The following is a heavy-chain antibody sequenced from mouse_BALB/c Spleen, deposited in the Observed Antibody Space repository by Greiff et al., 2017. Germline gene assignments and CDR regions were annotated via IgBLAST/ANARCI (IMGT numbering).Heavy chain of an antibody. V-gene: IGHV5-6*01. J-gene: IGHJ2*01. CDR2: ISSGGSYT. CDR3: ARRGGTFDY. CDR1: GFTFSSYG. D-gene: IGHD4-1*01. Sequence: VQLKESGGDLVKPGGSLKLSCAASGFTFSSYGMSWVRQTPDKRLEWVATISSGGSYTYYPDSVKGRFTISRDNAKNTLYLQMSSLKSEDTAMYYCARRGGTFDYWGQGTTLTVSS.